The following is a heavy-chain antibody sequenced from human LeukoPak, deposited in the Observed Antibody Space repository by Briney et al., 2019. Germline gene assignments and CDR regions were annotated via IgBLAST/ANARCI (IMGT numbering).Heavy chain of an antibody. CDR3: ARAGDSSGYYLYRDYYYYMDV. D-gene: IGHD3-22*01. CDR2: IYYSGST. V-gene: IGHV4-59*01. CDR1: GGSISSYY. J-gene: IGHJ6*03. Sequence: PSETLSLTCTVSGGSISSYYWSWIRQPPEKGLEWIGYIYYSGSTNYNPSLKSRVTISVDTSKNQFSLKLSSVTAADTAVYYCARAGDSSGYYLYRDYYYYMDVWGKGTTVTVSS.